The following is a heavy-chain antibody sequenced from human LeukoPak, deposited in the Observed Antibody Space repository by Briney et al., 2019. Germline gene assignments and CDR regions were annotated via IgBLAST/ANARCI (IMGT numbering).Heavy chain of an antibody. CDR2: ISSSGSII. CDR3: AKALQGAAGLVDY. V-gene: IGHV3-48*03. D-gene: IGHD6-13*01. J-gene: IGHJ4*02. Sequence: GGSLRLSCAASGFTFSNYELNWVRQAPGKGLEWVSYISSSGSIIYYADSVKGRFTISRDNSKNTLYLQMNSLRAEDTAVYYCAKALQGAAGLVDYWGPGTLVTVSS. CDR1: GFTFSNYE.